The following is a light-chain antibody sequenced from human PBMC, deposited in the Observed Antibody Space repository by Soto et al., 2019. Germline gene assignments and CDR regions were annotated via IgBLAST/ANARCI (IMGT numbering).Light chain of an antibody. CDR2: GAS. Sequence: EIVLTQSPGTLYLSPGVRATLSCRASQSVSSSYLAWYQQKPCQAPSHLIYGASSRATGIPDRFSGSGSGSFFTLNISRLEPEDFGVYYCQQYGSSPRTFGQGTKVDVK. CDR3: QQYGSSPRT. J-gene: IGKJ1*01. CDR1: QSVSSSY. V-gene: IGKV3-20*01.